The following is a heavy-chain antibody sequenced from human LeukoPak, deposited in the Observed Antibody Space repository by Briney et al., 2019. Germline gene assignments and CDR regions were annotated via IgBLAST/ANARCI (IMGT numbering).Heavy chain of an antibody. J-gene: IGHJ4*02. CDR2: ISYDGSNK. CDR3: ASLGAPVDY. Sequence: GESLRLSCAASGFTFSSYAMHWVRQAPGKGLEWVAVISYDGSNKYYADSVKGRFTISRDNSKNTLYLQMNSLRAEDTAVYYCASLGAPVDYWGQGTLVTVSS. V-gene: IGHV3-30-3*01. D-gene: IGHD1-14*01. CDR1: GFTFSSYA.